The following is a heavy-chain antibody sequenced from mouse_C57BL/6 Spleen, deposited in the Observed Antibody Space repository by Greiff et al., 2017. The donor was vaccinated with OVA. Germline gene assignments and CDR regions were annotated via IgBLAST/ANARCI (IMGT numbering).Heavy chain of an antibody. CDR1: GYAFSSYW. Sequence: QVQLQHSGAELVKPGASVKISCKASGYAFSSYWMNWVKQRPGKGLEWIGQIYPGDGDTNYNGKLKGKATLTADKSSSTAYMQLSSLTSEDSAVYFCARSDLGTTVVATWDYFDYWGQGTTLTVSS. CDR2: IYPGDGDT. J-gene: IGHJ2*01. CDR3: ARSDLGTTVVATWDYFDY. D-gene: IGHD1-1*01. V-gene: IGHV1-80*01.